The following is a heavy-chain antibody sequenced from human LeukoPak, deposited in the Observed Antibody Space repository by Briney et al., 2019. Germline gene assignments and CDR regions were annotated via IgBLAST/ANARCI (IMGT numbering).Heavy chain of an antibody. J-gene: IGHJ3*02. D-gene: IGHD3-22*01. Sequence: SETLSLTCTVSGGSISSYYWSWIRQPPGKGLEWMGYIYDSGRINYNPSLKSRVTISVDTSKNQFSLRLNSVTSADTAVYYCARGGDSSGYYYGVRARRYAFDIWGQGTMVTVSS. CDR1: GGSISSYY. V-gene: IGHV4-59*01. CDR3: ARGGDSSGYYYGVRARRYAFDI. CDR2: IYDSGRI.